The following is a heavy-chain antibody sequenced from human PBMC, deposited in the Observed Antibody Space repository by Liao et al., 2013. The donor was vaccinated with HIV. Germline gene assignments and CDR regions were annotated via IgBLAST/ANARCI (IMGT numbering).Heavy chain of an antibody. J-gene: IGHJ5*02. CDR1: GGSISSSTYY. V-gene: IGHV4-39*07. CDR2: IYYSGST. CDR3: ATYYYDSSGYH. D-gene: IGHD3-22*01. Sequence: QLQLQESGPGLVKPSETLSLTCNVSGGSISSSTYYWGWIRQPPGKGLEWIGSIYYSGSTYYNPSLKSRLTISVDTSKNQFSLKLSSVTAADTAVYYCATYYYDSSGYHWGQGTLVTVSS.